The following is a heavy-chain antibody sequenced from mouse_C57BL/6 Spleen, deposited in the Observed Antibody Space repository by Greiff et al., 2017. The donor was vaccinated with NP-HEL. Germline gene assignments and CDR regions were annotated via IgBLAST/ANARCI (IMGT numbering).Heavy chain of an antibody. D-gene: IGHD1-1*01. CDR2: IDPETGGT. J-gene: IGHJ3*01. CDR1: GYTFTDYE. V-gene: IGHV1-15*01. CDR3: TRLRIYYCGSPFGY. Sequence: VQLQQSGAELVRPGASVTLSCKASGYTFTDYEMHWVKQTPVHGLEWIGAIDPETGGTSYNQKFKGKAILTADKSSSTAYMELRSLTSEDSAVYYCTRLRIYYCGSPFGYWGQGTLVTVSA.